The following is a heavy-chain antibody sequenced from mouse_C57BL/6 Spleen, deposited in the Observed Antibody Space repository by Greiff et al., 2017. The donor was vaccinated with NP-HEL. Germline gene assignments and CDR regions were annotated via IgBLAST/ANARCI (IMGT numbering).Heavy chain of an antibody. CDR1: GFSLTSYG. D-gene: IGHD2-1*01. V-gene: IGHV2-2*01. CDR2: IWSGGST. CDR3: ARNGGHYGNYRYFDV. Sequence: VKLVESGPGLVQPSQSLSITCTVSGFSLTSYGVHWVRQSPGKGLEWLGVIWSGGSTDYNAAFISRLSISKDNSKSKVFFKMNSLQADDTAIYYCARNGGHYGNYRYFDVWGTGTTVTVSS. J-gene: IGHJ1*03.